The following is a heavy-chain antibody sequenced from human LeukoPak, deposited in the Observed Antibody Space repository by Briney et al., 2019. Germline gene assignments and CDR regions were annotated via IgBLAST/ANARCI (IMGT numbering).Heavy chain of an antibody. CDR2: IYWNDDK. Sequence: SGPTLLKPTQTLTLTCTFSGFSLSTSGVGVGWIRQPPGKALEWLALIYWNDDKRYSPSLKSRLTITKDTSKNQVVLTMTNMDPVDTATYYCAHSFPSSIAARPHAFDIWGQGTLVTVSS. CDR3: AHSFPSSIAARPHAFDI. D-gene: IGHD6-6*01. V-gene: IGHV2-5*01. CDR1: GFSLSTSGVG. J-gene: IGHJ4*02.